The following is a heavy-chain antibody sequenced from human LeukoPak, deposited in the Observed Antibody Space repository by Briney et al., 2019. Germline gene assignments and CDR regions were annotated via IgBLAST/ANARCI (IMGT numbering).Heavy chain of an antibody. J-gene: IGHJ6*02. CDR1: GFTFSSYA. CDR3: ARDCDGSCYSFYYYYGMDV. Sequence: GGSLRLSCAASGFTFSSYAMHWVRQAPGKGLAWVAVISYDGSNKYYADSVKGRFTISRDNSKNTLYLQMNSLRAEDTAVYYCARDCDGSCYSFYYYYGMDVWGQGTTVTVSS. V-gene: IGHV3-30-3*01. D-gene: IGHD2-15*01. CDR2: ISYDGSNK.